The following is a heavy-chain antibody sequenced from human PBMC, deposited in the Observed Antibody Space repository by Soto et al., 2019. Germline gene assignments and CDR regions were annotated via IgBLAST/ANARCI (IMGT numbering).Heavy chain of an antibody. CDR2: IKQDGSEK. Sequence: PGGSLRLSCAASGFTFSSYWMSWVRQAPGKGLERVANIKQDGSEKYYVDSVKGRFTISRDNAKNSLYLQMNSLRAEDTAVYYCARDPNIVLVPAALRSYYYYYGMDVWGQGTTVTVPS. V-gene: IGHV3-7*01. CDR3: ARDPNIVLVPAALRSYYYYYGMDV. CDR1: GFTFSSYW. J-gene: IGHJ6*02. D-gene: IGHD2-2*01.